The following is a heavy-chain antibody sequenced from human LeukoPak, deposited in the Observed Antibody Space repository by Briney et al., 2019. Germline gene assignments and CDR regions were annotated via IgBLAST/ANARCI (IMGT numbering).Heavy chain of an antibody. V-gene: IGHV4-59*01. CDR3: ARGPGKVDY. D-gene: IGHD1-26*01. Sequence: SETLSLTCTVSGGSISSYYWSWIRQPPGKGLEWIGYIYYRGSTNYNPSLKSRVTISVDTSKNQFSLKLSSVTAADTAVYYCARGPGKVDYWGQGTLVTVSS. J-gene: IGHJ4*02. CDR2: IYYRGST. CDR1: GGSISSYY.